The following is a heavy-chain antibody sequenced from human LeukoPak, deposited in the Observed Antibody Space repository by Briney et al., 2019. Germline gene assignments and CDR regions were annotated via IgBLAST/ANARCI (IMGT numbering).Heavy chain of an antibody. D-gene: IGHD6-13*01. J-gene: IGHJ4*02. Sequence: ASVRVSCKTSGYTFSDSYMHWVRQAPGQGPEWMGWINPSSGVTNYAQNFQGRVTMTRDTSISTAYMELMRLTDDDTAVYFCARDSALGFSSSWTPDYWGQGTLVSVSS. CDR1: GYTFSDSY. V-gene: IGHV1-2*02. CDR3: ARDSALGFSSSWTPDY. CDR2: INPSSGVT.